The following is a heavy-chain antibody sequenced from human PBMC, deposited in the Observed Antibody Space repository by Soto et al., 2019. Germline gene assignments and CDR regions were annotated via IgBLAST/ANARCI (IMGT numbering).Heavy chain of an antibody. D-gene: IGHD5-12*01. V-gene: IGHV3-43*02. CDR2: ISGDGGST. CDR3: AKDFAPSDGYNYDWFDP. J-gene: IGHJ5*02. Sequence: GGSLRLSCAASGFTFDDYAMHWVRQAPGKGLEWVSLISGDGGSTYYADSVKGRFTISRDNSKNSLYLQMNSLRTEDPALYYCAKDFAPSDGYNYDWFDPWGQGTLVTVSS. CDR1: GFTFDDYA.